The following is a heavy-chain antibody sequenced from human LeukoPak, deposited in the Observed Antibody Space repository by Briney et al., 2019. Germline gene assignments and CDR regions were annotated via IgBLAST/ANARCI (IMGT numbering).Heavy chain of an antibody. Sequence: SETLSLTCAVYGGSFSGYYWSWIRQPPGKGQEWIGEINHSGSTNYNPSLKSRVTISVDTSKNQFSLKLSSVTAADTAVYYCAREMGYSNYQYYYYGMDVWGQGTTVTVSS. CDR1: GGSFSGYY. V-gene: IGHV4-34*01. J-gene: IGHJ6*02. CDR2: INHSGST. D-gene: IGHD4-11*01. CDR3: AREMGYSNYQYYYYGMDV.